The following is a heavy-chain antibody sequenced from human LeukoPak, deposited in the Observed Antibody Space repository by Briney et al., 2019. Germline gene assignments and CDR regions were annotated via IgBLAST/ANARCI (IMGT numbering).Heavy chain of an antibody. CDR3: AREGDYDTQVAPFDY. Sequence: GGSLRLSCAASGFTFSSYAMHWVRQAPGKGLEWVAVISYDGSNKYYADSVKGRFTISRDNSKNTLYLQMNSLRAEDTAVYYCAREGDYDTQVAPFDYWGQGTLATVSS. CDR1: GFTFSSYA. J-gene: IGHJ4*02. D-gene: IGHD3-22*01. V-gene: IGHV3-30*01. CDR2: ISYDGSNK.